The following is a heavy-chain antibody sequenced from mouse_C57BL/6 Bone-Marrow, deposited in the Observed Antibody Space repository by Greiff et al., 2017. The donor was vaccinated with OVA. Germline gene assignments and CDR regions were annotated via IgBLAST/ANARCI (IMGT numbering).Heavy chain of an antibody. J-gene: IGHJ2*01. CDR2: IYPGDGDT. CDR3: ARAFITTVVEGFDY. D-gene: IGHD1-1*01. CDR1: GYAFSSSW. V-gene: IGHV1-82*01. Sequence: QVQLQQSGPELVKPGASVKISCKASGYAFSSSWMNWVKQRPGKGLEWIGRIYPGDGDTNYNGKFKGKATLTADKSSSTAYMQLSSLTSEDSAVYFCARAFITTVVEGFDYWGQGTTLTVSS.